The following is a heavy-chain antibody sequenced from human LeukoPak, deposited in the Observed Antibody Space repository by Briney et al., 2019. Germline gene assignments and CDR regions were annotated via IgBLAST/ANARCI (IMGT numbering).Heavy chain of an antibody. V-gene: IGHV3-30-3*01. CDR2: ISYDGSNK. CDR3: ARDEVTFVAYCGGDCYSFDY. D-gene: IGHD2-21*02. Sequence: GGSLRLSCAASGFTFSSYAMHWARQAPGKGLEWVAVISYDGSNKYYADSVKGRFIISRDNSKNTLYLQMNSLRAEDTAVYYCARDEVTFVAYCGGDCYSFDYWGQGTLVTVSS. J-gene: IGHJ4*02. CDR1: GFTFSSYA.